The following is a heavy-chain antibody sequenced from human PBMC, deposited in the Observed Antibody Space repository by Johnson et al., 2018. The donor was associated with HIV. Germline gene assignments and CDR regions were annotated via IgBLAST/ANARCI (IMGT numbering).Heavy chain of an antibody. J-gene: IGHJ3*01. CDR3: ARVGASRFDAFHV. V-gene: IGHV3-66*01. CDR2: IYSGGST. Sequence: EVQLVESGGGLVQPGGSLRLSCAASGFTFSSYDMHWVRQATGKGLEWVSVIYSGGSTYYADSVKGRFTISRDNSKNTLYLQMNSLRAEDTAVYYCARVGASRFDAFHVWGQGTMVTVSS. CDR1: GFTFSSYD. D-gene: IGHD3-16*01.